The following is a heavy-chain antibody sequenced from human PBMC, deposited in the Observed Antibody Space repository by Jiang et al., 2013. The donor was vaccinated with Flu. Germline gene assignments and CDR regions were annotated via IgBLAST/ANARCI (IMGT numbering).Heavy chain of an antibody. J-gene: IGHJ4*02. CDR1: GFTFSIYA. CDR2: IVGDGSSI. V-gene: IGHV3-23*01. CDR3: AKDLRPDGFYDIDY. D-gene: IGHD5/OR15-5a*01. Sequence: QLLESGGGVVQPRRSQRLSCAASGFTFSIYAMNWVRQAPGKGLEWVSVIVGDGSSIYYADSVKGRFTISRDNSKSTLYLQMNSLRAEDTAVYYCAKDLRPDGFYDIDYWGQGTLVTVSS.